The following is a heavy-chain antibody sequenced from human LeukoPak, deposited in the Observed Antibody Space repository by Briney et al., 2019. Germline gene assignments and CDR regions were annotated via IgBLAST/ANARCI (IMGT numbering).Heavy chain of an antibody. Sequence: GGSLRLSCAASGFTFSDYYMSWIRQAPGKGLKWVSYISSSSSYTNYADSVKGRFTISRDNAKNSLYLQMNSLRAEDTAVYYCAREYGRGYFDYWGQGTLVTVSS. CDR1: GFTFSDYY. J-gene: IGHJ4*02. CDR3: AREYGRGYFDY. CDR2: ISSSSSYT. V-gene: IGHV3-11*05. D-gene: IGHD1-26*01.